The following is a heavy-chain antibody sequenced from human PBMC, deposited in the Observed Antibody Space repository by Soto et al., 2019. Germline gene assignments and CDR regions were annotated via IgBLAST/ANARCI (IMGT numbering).Heavy chain of an antibody. CDR2: IITYTGNT. V-gene: IGHV1-18*01. CDR1: GYTFSSYA. Sequence: QVQLVQSGAEVKKPGASVKVSCKASGYTFSSYAISWVRQAPGQGLEWMGWIITYTGNTNYAQTRQGRVTMTTDTSTTTAYMDLRSLRSDDTAVYYCARTGPPVDYWGQGTLVTVSS. J-gene: IGHJ4*02. CDR3: ARTGPPVDY.